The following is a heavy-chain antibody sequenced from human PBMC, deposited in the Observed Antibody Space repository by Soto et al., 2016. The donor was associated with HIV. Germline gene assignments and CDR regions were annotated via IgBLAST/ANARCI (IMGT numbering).Heavy chain of an antibody. J-gene: IGHJ6*03. V-gene: IGHV1-18*01. CDR2: ISSYTADT. D-gene: IGHD6-19*01. CDR3: ARDDDPGISVPIYHMDV. Sequence: QVQLVQSGAEVKKPGSSVKVSCKASGGNFTNSAISWVRQAPGQGLEWMGWISSYTADTKYSQKFQGRVTMTTDTSTSTVSMELRSLRSDDTAVYYCARDDDPGISVPIYHMDVWGKGTTVTVSS. CDR1: GGNFTNSA.